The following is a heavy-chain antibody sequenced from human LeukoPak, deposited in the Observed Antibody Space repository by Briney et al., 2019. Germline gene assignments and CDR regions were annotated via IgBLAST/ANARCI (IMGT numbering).Heavy chain of an antibody. D-gene: IGHD3-3*01. V-gene: IGHV4-39*07. CDR1: GGSISSSSHY. J-gene: IGHJ4*02. CDR3: ARGNDYDFYFDY. Sequence: PSETLSLTCTVSGGSISSSSHYWGWIRQPPGKGLEWIGTIYYSGSTYYNPSLKSRVTISVDTSKNQFSLKLSSVTAADTAVYYCARGNDYDFYFDYWGQGTLVTVSS. CDR2: IYYSGST.